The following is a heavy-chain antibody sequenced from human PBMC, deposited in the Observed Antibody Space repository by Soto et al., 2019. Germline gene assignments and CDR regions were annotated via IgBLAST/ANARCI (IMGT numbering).Heavy chain of an antibody. J-gene: IGHJ6*02. V-gene: IGHV3-23*01. D-gene: IGHD2-2*01. Sequence: GGSLRLSCAASGFTFSRCAMSWVRQAPGKGLEWVSVISGDGDTYYADSVKGRFTISRDNSKDTLYLQMSSLRAEDTAVYYCAKDPGGRFCFKSTGNYYYGMDVWSQGTTVTVSS. CDR3: AKDPGGRFCFKSTGNYYYGMDV. CDR2: ISGDGDT. CDR1: GFTFSRCA.